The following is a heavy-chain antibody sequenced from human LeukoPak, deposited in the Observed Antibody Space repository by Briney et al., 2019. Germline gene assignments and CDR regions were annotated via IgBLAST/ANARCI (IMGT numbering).Heavy chain of an antibody. D-gene: IGHD2-21*02. CDR3: ASLVVTDGWACDI. Sequence: GGSLRLSCVASGFTFSRYWMHWVRHAPGKGLVWVSAINSDASSRMYADSVKGRFTISRDNAQNMVWLQMNTRRVEDTAVYYCASLVVTDGWACDIWGQGTMVTVSS. V-gene: IGHV3-74*03. CDR2: INSDASSR. CDR1: GFTFSRYW. J-gene: IGHJ3*02.